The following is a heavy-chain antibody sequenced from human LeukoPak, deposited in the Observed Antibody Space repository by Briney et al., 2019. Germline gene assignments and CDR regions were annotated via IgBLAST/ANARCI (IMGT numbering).Heavy chain of an antibody. V-gene: IGHV4-34*01. CDR2: INHSGST. CDR1: GGSFTTYY. J-gene: IGHJ4*02. CDR3: ARGRTYYLGSGTYYNTLDY. Sequence: SETLSLTCAGYGGSFTTYYWSWIRQPPGKGLEWIGEINHSGSTMHNPSLKSRVTLSVDTSKKQFSLKLRSVTAADTAVYYCARGRTYYLGSGTYYNTLDYWGQGSLVTVSS. D-gene: IGHD3-10*01.